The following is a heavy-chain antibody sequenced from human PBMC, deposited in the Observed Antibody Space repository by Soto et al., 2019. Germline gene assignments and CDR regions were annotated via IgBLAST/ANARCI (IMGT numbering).Heavy chain of an antibody. V-gene: IGHV3-30*18. J-gene: IGHJ4*02. CDR3: AKPPGGGSYRMAEFDY. CDR2: ISYDGSNK. CDR1: GFTFSSYG. D-gene: IGHD1-26*01. Sequence: QVQLVESGGGVVQPGRSLRLSCAASGFTFSSYGMHWVRQAPGKGLEWVAVISYDGSNKYYADSVKGRFTISRDNSNNTRYLRMNSLRAEDTAVYYCAKPPGGGSYRMAEFDYWGQGTLVTVSS.